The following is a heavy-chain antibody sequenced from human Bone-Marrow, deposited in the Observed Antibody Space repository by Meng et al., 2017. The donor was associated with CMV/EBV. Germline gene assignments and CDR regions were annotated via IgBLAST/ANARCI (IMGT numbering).Heavy chain of an antibody. V-gene: IGHV1-46*02. J-gene: IGHJ3*02. D-gene: IGHD1-14*01. CDR1: GGSFNNYG. CDR2: INPSGGST. CDR3: ARASPEGAFDI. Sequence: ASVKVSCKASGGSFNNYGFTWVRQAPGQGLEWMGIINPSGGSTSYAQKFQGRVTMTRDTSISTAYMELSRLRSDDTAVYYCARASPEGAFDIWGQGTMVTVSS.